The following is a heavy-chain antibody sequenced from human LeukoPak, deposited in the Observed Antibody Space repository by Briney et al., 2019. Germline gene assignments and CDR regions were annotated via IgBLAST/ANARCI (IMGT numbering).Heavy chain of an antibody. CDR2: IKSKGDGGTT. J-gene: IGHJ3*02. D-gene: IGHD2/OR15-2a*01. CDR3: TTYNSRDAFDI. Sequence: GGSLRLSCAASGFTVSKSWMSWVRQAPGKGLEWVSRIKSKGDGGTTDHAAPVKGRFTISRDDSKNTLNLQMNSLKTEDTAVYYYTTYNSRDAFDIWGQGTMVIVSS. V-gene: IGHV3-15*01. CDR1: GFTVSKSW.